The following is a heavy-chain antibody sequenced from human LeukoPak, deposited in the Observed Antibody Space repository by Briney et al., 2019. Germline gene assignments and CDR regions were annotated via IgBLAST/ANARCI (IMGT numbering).Heavy chain of an antibody. D-gene: IGHD5-18*01. V-gene: IGHV3-49*04. Sequence: GGSLRLSCTASGFTFGDHAMSWVRQAPGKGLEWLGFIRSKAYGGTTEYAASAKGRFTISRDDSKSIAYLQMNSLTTEDTAVYYCSRGPTQQWLYFGTDVWGQGTTVIVSS. CDR1: GFTFGDHA. CDR3: SRGPTQQWLYFGTDV. J-gene: IGHJ6*02. CDR2: IRSKAYGGTT.